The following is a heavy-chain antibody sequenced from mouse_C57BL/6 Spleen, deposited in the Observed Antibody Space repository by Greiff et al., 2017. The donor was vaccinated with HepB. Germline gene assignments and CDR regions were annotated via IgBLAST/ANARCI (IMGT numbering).Heavy chain of an antibody. CDR3: ARGLRYLYFDY. J-gene: IGHJ2*01. Sequence: DVMLVESGGGLVKPGGSLKLSCAASGFTFSSYAMSWVRQTPEKRLEWVATISDGGSYTYYPDNVKGRFTISRDNAKNNLYLQMSHLKSEDTAMYYCARGLRYLYFDYWGQVTTLTVSS. CDR2: ISDGGSYT. V-gene: IGHV5-4*03. CDR1: GFTFSSYA. D-gene: IGHD1-1*01.